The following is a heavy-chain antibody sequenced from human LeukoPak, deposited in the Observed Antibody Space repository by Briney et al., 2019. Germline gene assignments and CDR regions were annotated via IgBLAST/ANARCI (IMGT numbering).Heavy chain of an antibody. J-gene: IGHJ4*02. D-gene: IGHD6-13*01. CDR2: IYRSGST. CDR3: ARGVAAAGLDY. CDR1: GGSISTSNW. V-gene: IGHV4-4*02. Sequence: KPSGTLSLTCDVSGGSISTSNWWSWVRQTPGKGLEWLGEIYRSGSTNYNPSLKSRVTISIDKSKNQFSLKLSSVTAADTAVYYCARGVAAAGLDYWGQGTLVTVSS.